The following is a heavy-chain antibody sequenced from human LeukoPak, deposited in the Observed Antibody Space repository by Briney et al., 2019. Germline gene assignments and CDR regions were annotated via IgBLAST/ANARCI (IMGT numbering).Heavy chain of an antibody. CDR3: ARNSLGYYYDSSGYYYFDY. V-gene: IGHV3-33*01. CDR1: GFTFSSYG. D-gene: IGHD3-22*01. Sequence: GRSLRLSCAASGFTFSSYGMHWVRQAPGKGLEWVAVIWYDGSSKYYADSVKGRFTISRDNSKNTLYLQMNSLRAEDTAVYYCARNSLGYYYDSSGYYYFDYWGQGTLVTVSS. CDR2: IWYDGSSK. J-gene: IGHJ4*02.